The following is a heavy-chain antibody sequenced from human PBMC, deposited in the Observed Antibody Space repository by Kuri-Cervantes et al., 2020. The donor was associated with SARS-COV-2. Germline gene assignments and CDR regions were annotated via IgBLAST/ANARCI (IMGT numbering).Heavy chain of an antibody. J-gene: IGHJ4*02. CDR2: IKQDGSEK. CDR3: AREFFGVVNGYFDY. Sequence: GESLKISCAASGFTFSSYWMHWVRQAPGKGLEWVANIKQDGSEKYYVDSVKGRFTISRDNAKNSLYLQMNSLRAEDTAVYYCAREFFGVVNGYFDYWGQGTLVTVSS. D-gene: IGHD3-3*01. V-gene: IGHV3-7*01. CDR1: GFTFSSYW.